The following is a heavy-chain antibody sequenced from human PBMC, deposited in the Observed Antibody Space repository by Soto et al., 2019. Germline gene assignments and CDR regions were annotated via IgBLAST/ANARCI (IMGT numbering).Heavy chain of an antibody. V-gene: IGHV4-31*03. CDR2: INYRGTT. CDR1: GGHIINGASY. CDR3: ARDAPGAAPF. J-gene: IGHJ4*02. D-gene: IGHD6-13*01. Sequence: QVQLQESGPGLVKPSQTLSLTCTVSGGHIINGASYLNWLRQHPEKGLEWMGYINYRGTTNYNPARKRRILISIDTSKNQFSLRLTSVTAADTAVYYCARDAPGAAPFWGQGTLVTVSS.